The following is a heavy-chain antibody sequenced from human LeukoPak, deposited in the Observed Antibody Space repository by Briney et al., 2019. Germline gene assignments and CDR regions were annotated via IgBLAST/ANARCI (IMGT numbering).Heavy chain of an antibody. CDR3: ARDESYYYDSSGYPS. J-gene: IGHJ5*02. Sequence: ASVKVSCKASGGTFSSYAISWVRQAPGQGLEWMGWISAYNGNTNYAQILQGRVTMTTDTSTSTAYMELRSLRSDDTAVYYCARDESYYYDSSGYPSWGQGTLVTVSS. V-gene: IGHV1-18*01. CDR2: ISAYNGNT. CDR1: GGTFSSYA. D-gene: IGHD3-22*01.